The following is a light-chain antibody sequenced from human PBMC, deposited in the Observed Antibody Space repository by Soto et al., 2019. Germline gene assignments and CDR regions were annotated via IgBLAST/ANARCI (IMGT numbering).Light chain of an antibody. V-gene: IGKV3-20*01. CDR1: QSVSSSY. J-gene: IGKJ1*01. CDR2: GAS. Sequence: EIVLTQSRCTLSLSPGERATLSCRASQSVSSSYLAWYQQKPGQAPRLLIYGASSRATGIPDRFSGSGSGTDFTLTISRLEPEDFAVYYCQQYGSSLVTFGQGTKVDIK. CDR3: QQYGSSLVT.